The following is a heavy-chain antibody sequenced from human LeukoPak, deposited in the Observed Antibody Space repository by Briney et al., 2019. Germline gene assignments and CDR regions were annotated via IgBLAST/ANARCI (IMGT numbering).Heavy chain of an antibody. CDR1: GFTFTTYW. CDR3: AKDLIYDSTDY. Sequence: PGGSLRLSCAASGFTFTTYWMSWVRQAPGKGLEWMANIKQDGSEKYYVDSVKGRFTISRDNSKNTLYLQMNSLRAEDTAVYYCAKDLIYDSTDYWGQGTLVTVSS. V-gene: IGHV3-7*03. J-gene: IGHJ4*02. CDR2: IKQDGSEK. D-gene: IGHD3-22*01.